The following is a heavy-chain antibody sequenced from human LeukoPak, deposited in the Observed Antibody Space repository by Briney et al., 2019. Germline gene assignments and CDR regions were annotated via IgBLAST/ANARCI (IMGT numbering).Heavy chain of an antibody. V-gene: IGHV4-38-2*02. CDR2: IYHSGST. Sequence: SETLSLTCAVSGYSISSGYYWGWIRQPPGKGLEWIGSIYHSGSTYYNPSLKSRVTISVDTSKNQFSLKLSSVTAADTAVYYCARDQSNEGFDPWGQGTLVTVSS. J-gene: IGHJ5*02. CDR3: ARDQSNEGFDP. D-gene: IGHD1-1*01. CDR1: GYSISSGYY.